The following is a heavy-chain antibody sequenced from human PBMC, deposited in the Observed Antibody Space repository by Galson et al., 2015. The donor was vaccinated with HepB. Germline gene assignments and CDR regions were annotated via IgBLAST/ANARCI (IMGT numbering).Heavy chain of an antibody. D-gene: IGHD1-26*01. CDR2: ISYDGSNK. V-gene: IGHV3-30-3*01. CDR3: ARGELFDY. J-gene: IGHJ4*02. CDR1: GFTFSSYA. Sequence: SLRLSCAASGFTFSSYAMHWVRQAPGKGLEWVAVISYDGSNKYYADSVKGRFTISRDNSKNTLYLQMNSLRAEDTAVYYCARGELFDYWGQGTLVTVSS.